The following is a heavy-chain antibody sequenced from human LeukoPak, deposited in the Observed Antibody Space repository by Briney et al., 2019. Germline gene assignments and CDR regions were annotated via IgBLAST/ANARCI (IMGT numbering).Heavy chain of an antibody. CDR1: GFTFSSYG. V-gene: IGHV3-33*01. CDR2: IWYDGSNK. CDR3: ARFEQGYYYGMDV. D-gene: IGHD3-9*01. J-gene: IGHJ6*02. Sequence: GGSLRLSCAASGFTFSSYGMRWVRQAPGKGLEWVAVIWYDGSNKYYADSVKGRFTISRDNSKNTLYLQMNSLRAEDTAVYYCARFEQGYYYGMDVWGQGTTVTVSS.